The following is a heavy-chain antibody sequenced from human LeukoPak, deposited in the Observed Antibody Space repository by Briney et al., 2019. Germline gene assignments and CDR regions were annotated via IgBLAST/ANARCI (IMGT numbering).Heavy chain of an antibody. D-gene: IGHD3-16*01. CDR2: ISWNSGSI. Sequence: SGGSLRLSCAASGFTFDDYAMHWVRQAPGKGLEWVSGISWNSGSIGYADSVKGRFTISRDNAKNSLYLQMNSLRAEDTALYYCAKDLITPTYYDYIWGSPDAFDTWGQGTMVTVSS. CDR3: AKDLITPTYYDYIWGSPDAFDT. V-gene: IGHV3-9*01. CDR1: GFTFDDYA. J-gene: IGHJ3*02.